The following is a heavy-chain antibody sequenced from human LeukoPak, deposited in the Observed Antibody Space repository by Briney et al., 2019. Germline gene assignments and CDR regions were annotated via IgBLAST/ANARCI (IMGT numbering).Heavy chain of an antibody. Sequence: SETLSLTCAVYGGSFSGYYWSWIRQPPGKGLEWIGEINHSGSTNYNPSLKSRVTISVDTSKNQFSLKLSSVTAADTAVYYCARMSGYYDSSGYSQQYYFDYWGQGTLVTDSS. D-gene: IGHD3-22*01. V-gene: IGHV4-34*01. CDR3: ARMSGYYDSSGYSQQYYFDY. J-gene: IGHJ4*02. CDR2: INHSGST. CDR1: GGSFSGYY.